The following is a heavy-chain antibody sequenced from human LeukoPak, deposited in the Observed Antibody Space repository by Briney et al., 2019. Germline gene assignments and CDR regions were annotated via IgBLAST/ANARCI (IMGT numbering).Heavy chain of an antibody. CDR3: ARVPHYVWGSYRPHYYYYMDV. J-gene: IGHJ6*03. CDR1: GFTFSDYH. CDR2: ISSSGSTI. Sequence: GGSLRLSCAASGFTFSDYHMSWIRQAPGKGLEWVSYISSSGSTIYYADSVKGRFTISRDNAKNSLYLQMNSLRAEDTAVYYCARVPHYVWGSYRPHYYYYMDVWGKGTTVTVSS. V-gene: IGHV3-11*01. D-gene: IGHD3-16*02.